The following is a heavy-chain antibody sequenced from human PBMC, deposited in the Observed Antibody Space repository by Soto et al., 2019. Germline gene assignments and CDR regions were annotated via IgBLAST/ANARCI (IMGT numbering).Heavy chain of an antibody. V-gene: IGHV4-59*08. CDR2: IYYSGST. D-gene: IGHD6-6*01. J-gene: IGHJ4*02. CDR1: GGSISRYY. CDR3: ARHTAARFHFDY. Sequence: QVQLQESGPGLVKPSETLSLTCTVSGGSISRYYWSWIRQPPGKGLEWIGYIYYSGSTNYNPSLKSRVTISVDTSKNQFSLKLSSATDADTAVYYCARHTAARFHFDYWGPGILVTVSS.